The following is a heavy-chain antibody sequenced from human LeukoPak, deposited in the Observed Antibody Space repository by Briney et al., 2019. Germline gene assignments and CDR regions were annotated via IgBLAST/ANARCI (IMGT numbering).Heavy chain of an antibody. V-gene: IGHV3-48*03. D-gene: IGHD6-19*01. J-gene: IGHJ5*02. Sequence: GGSLRLSCAASGFTFSSYEMNWVRQAPGKGLEWVSYISSSGSTIYYADSVKGRFTISRDNSKNTLYLQMNSLRAEDTAVYYCAKTAVAGTRPEDGWFDPWGQGTLVTVSS. CDR3: AKTAVAGTRPEDGWFDP. CDR1: GFTFSSYE. CDR2: ISSSGSTI.